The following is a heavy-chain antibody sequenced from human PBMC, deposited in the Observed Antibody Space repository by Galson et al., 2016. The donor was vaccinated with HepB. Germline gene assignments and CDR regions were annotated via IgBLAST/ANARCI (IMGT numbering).Heavy chain of an antibody. D-gene: IGHD4-17*01. Sequence: SLRLSCAASGFTFRSYWMHWVRQAPGKGLEWISAISGSDGRTYYADSVKGRFTISRDNSKNTLFLQMNSLRDEDTAVYFCARAAGDYGNDGFPNFDYWGQGTLVTVSS. CDR3: ARAAGDYGNDGFPNFDY. V-gene: IGHV3-23*01. CDR2: ISGSDGRT. CDR1: GFTFRSYW. J-gene: IGHJ4*02.